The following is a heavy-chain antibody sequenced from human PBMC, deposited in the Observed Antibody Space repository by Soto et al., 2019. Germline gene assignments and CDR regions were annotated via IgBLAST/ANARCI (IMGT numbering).Heavy chain of an antibody. D-gene: IGHD3-10*01. CDR2: ISAYNGNT. V-gene: IGHV1-18*04. Sequence: QVQLVQSGAEVKKPGASVKVSCKASGYTFTSYGISWVRQAPGQGLEWMGWISAYNGNTNYAQKLQGRVTMTTDTSTSTAYMDLRSLRSDDTAVYYCARLNIYGPGDGRRYHYFDYWGQLTLVTVSS. CDR3: ARLNIYGPGDGRRYHYFDY. CDR1: GYTFTSYG. J-gene: IGHJ4*02.